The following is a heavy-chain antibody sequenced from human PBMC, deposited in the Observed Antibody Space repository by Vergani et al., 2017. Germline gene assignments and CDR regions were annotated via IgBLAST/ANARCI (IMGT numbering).Heavy chain of an antibody. CDR2: IYYSGGT. V-gene: IGHV4-59*01. D-gene: IGHD3-22*01. Sequence: QVQLQESGPGLVKPSETLSLTCTVPGGSISSYYWSWIRQPPGKGLEWIGYIYYSGGTHYNPSLKSRVTISVDTSKNQFSLKLSSVTAADTAVYYCARGRYYDSSGYYYLFGDWSQGSLVTVSS. CDR3: ARGRYYDSSGYYYLFGD. CDR1: GGSISSYY. J-gene: IGHJ4*02.